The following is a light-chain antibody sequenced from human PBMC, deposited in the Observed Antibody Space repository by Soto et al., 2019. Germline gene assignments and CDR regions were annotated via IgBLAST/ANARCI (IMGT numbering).Light chain of an antibody. Sequence: EIVLTQSPGTLSLSPGERATLSCRASQSVSSSYLAWYQQKPGQAPRLLIYGASSRTTGIPDRFSGSGSGTDFTLTISRLEAEDFAVYYCQQYGSPRFTFGPGPKVDIK. CDR1: QSVSSSY. CDR2: GAS. CDR3: QQYGSPRFT. J-gene: IGKJ3*01. V-gene: IGKV3-20*01.